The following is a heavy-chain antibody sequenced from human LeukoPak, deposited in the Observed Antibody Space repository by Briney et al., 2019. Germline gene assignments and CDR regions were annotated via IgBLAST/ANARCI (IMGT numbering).Heavy chain of an antibody. J-gene: IGHJ6*02. D-gene: IGHD4-17*01. V-gene: IGHV4-39*01. CDR1: GGSISSSSYY. Sequence: SETLSLTCTVSGGSISSSSYYWGWIRQPPGKGLEWIGSIYYSGSTYYNPSLKSRVTISVDTSKNQFSLKLSSVTAADTAVYYCARLGDLNYGMDAWGQGTTVTVSS. CDR2: IYYSGST. CDR3: ARLGDLNYGMDA.